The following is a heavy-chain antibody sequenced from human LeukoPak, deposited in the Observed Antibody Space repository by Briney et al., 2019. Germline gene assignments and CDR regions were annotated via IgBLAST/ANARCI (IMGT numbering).Heavy chain of an antibody. D-gene: IGHD1-26*01. J-gene: IGHJ4*02. Sequence: SETLSLTCTVSGGSISSSSYYWGWIRQPPGKGLEWIGSTYYSGSTYYNPSLKSRVTISVDTSKNQFSLKLSSVTAADTAVYYCCRIKWELHIDYWGQGTLVTVSS. CDR3: CRIKWELHIDY. CDR1: GGSISSSSYY. CDR2: TYYSGST. V-gene: IGHV4-39*07.